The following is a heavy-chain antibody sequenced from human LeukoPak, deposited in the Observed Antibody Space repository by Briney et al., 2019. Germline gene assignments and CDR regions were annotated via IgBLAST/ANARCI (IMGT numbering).Heavy chain of an antibody. Sequence: PSETLSLTCTVSGGSISSYYWSWIRQPPGKGLECIGYIYYSGTTNYNPSLKSRVTISVDTSKNQFSLKLSSVTAADTAVYYCAVGGSYYRDVGGKGTTVTVSS. D-gene: IGHD1-26*01. J-gene: IGHJ6*03. V-gene: IGHV4-59*01. CDR1: GGSISSYY. CDR2: IYYSGTT. CDR3: AVGGSYYRDV.